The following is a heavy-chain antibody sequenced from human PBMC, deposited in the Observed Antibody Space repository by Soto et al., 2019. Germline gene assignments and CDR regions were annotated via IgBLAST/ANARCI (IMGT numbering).Heavy chain of an antibody. CDR3: GRFGIVAAIDY. J-gene: IGHJ4*02. CDR2: IKPDGSET. V-gene: IGHV3-7*01. D-gene: IGHD2-21*01. CDR1: GFTLNTYW. Sequence: EVQLVESGGGLVQPGGSLRLSCAASGFTLNTYWMTWVRQAPGQGLEWVANIKPDGSETYYLDSVKGRFTISRDSARDSVHLQINVLRPEDTALYYCGRFGIVAAIDYWGRGTLVTVSS.